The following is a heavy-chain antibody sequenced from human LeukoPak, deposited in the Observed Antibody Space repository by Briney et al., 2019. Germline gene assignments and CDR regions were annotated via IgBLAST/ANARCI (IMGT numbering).Heavy chain of an antibody. D-gene: IGHD3-9*01. V-gene: IGHV4-59*08. Sequence: SEILSLTCTVSGGSISSYYWSWIRQPPGKGLEWIGYIYYSGSTNYNPSLKSRVTISVDTSKNQFSLKLSSVTAAGTAVYYCARGDILTGSNDYWGQGTLVTVSS. CDR3: ARGDILTGSNDY. J-gene: IGHJ4*02. CDR2: IYYSGST. CDR1: GGSISSYY.